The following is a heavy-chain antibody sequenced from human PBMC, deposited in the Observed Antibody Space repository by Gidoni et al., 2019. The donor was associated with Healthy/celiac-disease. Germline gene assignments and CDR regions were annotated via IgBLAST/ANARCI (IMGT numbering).Heavy chain of an antibody. D-gene: IGHD3-22*01. V-gene: IGHV3-21*01. J-gene: IGHJ6*02. Sequence: EVQLVESGGGLVKPGGSLRLSCAACGFPFSSYSMNWVRQSPGKGLEWVSSIRSSSSYIYYADSVKGRFNISRDNAKNSRYLQMNSLRAEDTAVYYCARDYSGGAVVVIPPPSPYYYYYGMDVWGQGTTVTVSS. CDR1: GFPFSSYS. CDR3: ARDYSGGAVVVIPPPSPYYYYYGMDV. CDR2: IRSSSSYI.